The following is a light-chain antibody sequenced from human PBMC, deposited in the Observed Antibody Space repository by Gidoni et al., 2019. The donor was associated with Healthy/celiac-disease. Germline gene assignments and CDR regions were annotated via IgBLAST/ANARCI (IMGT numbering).Light chain of an antibody. CDR3: QQSYSTPPT. Sequence: DIQMTQSPSALSASVGDRVPITCRASQSISSYLHWYQQKPGKAPKLLIYAASSLPSGVPSRFSGRGSGTDFTLTISCLQPEDFATYYCQQSYSTPPTFGQGTKVEIK. CDR2: AAS. J-gene: IGKJ1*01. CDR1: QSISSY. V-gene: IGKV1-39*01.